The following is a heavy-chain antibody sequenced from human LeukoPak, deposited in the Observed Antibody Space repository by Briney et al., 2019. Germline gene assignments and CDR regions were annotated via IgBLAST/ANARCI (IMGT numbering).Heavy chain of an antibody. Sequence: GASVKVSCKAPGYTFTSYAMNWVRQAPGQGLEWMGWINTNTGNPTYAPGFTGRLVLSLDTSVNTAYLQISSLKAEDTAVYYCARVITAFGTSDYWGQGTLVTVSS. CDR1: GYTFTSYA. J-gene: IGHJ4*02. CDR3: ARVITAFGTSDY. V-gene: IGHV7-4-1*02. CDR2: INTNTGNP. D-gene: IGHD6-13*01.